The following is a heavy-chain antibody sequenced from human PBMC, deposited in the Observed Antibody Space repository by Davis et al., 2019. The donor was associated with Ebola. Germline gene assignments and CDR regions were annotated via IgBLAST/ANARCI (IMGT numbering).Heavy chain of an antibody. D-gene: IGHD5-24*01. V-gene: IGHV1-69*04. CDR1: GGTFSSYA. CDR2: IIPILGIA. Sequence: AASVKVSCKASGGTFSSYAISWVRQAPGQGLEWMGRIIPILGIANYAQKFQGRVTITADKSTSTAYMELSSLRSEDTAVYYCARGRTEMGTDWFFDYWGQGALVTVSS. J-gene: IGHJ4*02. CDR3: ARGRTEMGTDWFFDY.